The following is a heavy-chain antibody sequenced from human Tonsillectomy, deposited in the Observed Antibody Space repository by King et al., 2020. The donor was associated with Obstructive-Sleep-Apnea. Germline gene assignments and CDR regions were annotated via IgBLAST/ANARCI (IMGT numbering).Heavy chain of an antibody. J-gene: IGHJ4*02. CDR2: IYHSGST. CDR1: AGSISSYNW. V-gene: IGHV4-4*02. CDR3: ARRRWLQFGGGIDY. Sequence: PLQESGPGLVKPSGTLSLTCAVSAGSISSYNWWSWVRQPPGKGLEWIGEIYHSGSTNYNPSLKSRVTISVDKSKDQFSLKLTSVTAADTAMYYCARRRWLQFGGGIDYWGQGTLVTVSS. D-gene: IGHD5-24*01.